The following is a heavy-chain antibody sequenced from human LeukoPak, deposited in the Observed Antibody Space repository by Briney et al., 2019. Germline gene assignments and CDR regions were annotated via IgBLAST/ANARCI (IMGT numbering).Heavy chain of an antibody. V-gene: IGHV3-48*03. CDR2: ISSSGSTI. CDR3: ARDGRFYGDHVMGY. J-gene: IGHJ4*02. D-gene: IGHD4-17*01. CDR1: GFTFSSYE. Sequence: GGSLRLSCAASGFTFSSYEMNWVRQAPGKGLEWVSYISSSGSTIYYADSVKGRFTISRDNAKNSLYLQMNSLRAEDTAVYYCARDGRFYGDHVMGYRGQGTLVTVSS.